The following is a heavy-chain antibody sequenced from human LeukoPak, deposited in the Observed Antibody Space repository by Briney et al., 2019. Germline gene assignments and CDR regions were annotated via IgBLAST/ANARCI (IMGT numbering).Heavy chain of an antibody. V-gene: IGHV4-4*02. D-gene: IGHD1-1*01. CDR1: GGSISSNNW. CDR3: ARVNINNWHSCDY. J-gene: IGHJ4*02. Sequence: PSETLSLTCAVSGGSISSNNWWGWVRQPPGRGLEGFGEIYHSGSPNYNPSLKSRVTISVDKSRNHFSLNLSSVTAADTAVYYCARVNINNWHSCDYWGQGTLVTVSS. CDR2: IYHSGSP.